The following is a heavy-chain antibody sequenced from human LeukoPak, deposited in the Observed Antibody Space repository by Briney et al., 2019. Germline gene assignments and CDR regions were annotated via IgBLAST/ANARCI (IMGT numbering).Heavy chain of an antibody. CDR1: GFTFSSYA. J-gene: IGHJ4*02. Sequence: PGGSLRLSCAASGFTFSSYAMHWVRQAPGKGLEWVAVISYDGSNKYYADSAKGRFTISRDNSKNTLYLQMNSLRADDTAVYYCAAPAYSSSWFFDYWGQGTLVTVSS. D-gene: IGHD6-13*01. V-gene: IGHV3-30-3*01. CDR3: AAPAYSSSWFFDY. CDR2: ISYDGSNK.